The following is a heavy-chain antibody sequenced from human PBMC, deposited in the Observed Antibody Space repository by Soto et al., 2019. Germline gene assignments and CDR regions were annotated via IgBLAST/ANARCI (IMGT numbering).Heavy chain of an antibody. J-gene: IGHJ4*02. V-gene: IGHV1-46*03. D-gene: IGHD6-13*01. CDR3: AREIAAAGTDDY. CDR2: INPSGGST. Sequence: ASVKVSCKASGYTFTSYYMHWVRQAPGQGLEWMGIINPSGGSTSYAQKFQGRVTMTRDTSTSTAYMGLSSLRSEDTAVYYCAREIAAAGTDDYWGQGTLVTVSS. CDR1: GYTFTSYY.